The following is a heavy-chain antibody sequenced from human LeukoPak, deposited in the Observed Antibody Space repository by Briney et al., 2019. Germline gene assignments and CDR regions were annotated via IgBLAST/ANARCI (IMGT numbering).Heavy chain of an antibody. CDR2: ISGSGGST. Sequence: GGSLRLSCAASGFTFSSYGMSWVRQAPGKGLEWVSAISGSGGSTYYADSVKGRFTISRDNSKNTLYLQMNSLRAEDTAVYYCAKVPNYGSGYYFDYWGQGTLVTVSS. J-gene: IGHJ4*02. CDR1: GFTFSSYG. CDR3: AKVPNYGSGYYFDY. D-gene: IGHD3-10*01. V-gene: IGHV3-23*01.